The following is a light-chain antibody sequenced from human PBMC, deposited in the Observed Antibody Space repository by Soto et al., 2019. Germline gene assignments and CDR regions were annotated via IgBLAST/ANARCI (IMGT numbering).Light chain of an antibody. Sequence: DFQMTQSQSSLSASLGKRPPTPSRPSHSISSYLNWYQQKPGKAPKLLIYAAASVQSSVPSRFIGSRSCTDVSLTISSLQPEDYSTYYCQQSYSTPITFGQGTRLEI. V-gene: IGKV1-39*01. CDR2: AAA. CDR3: QQSYSTPIT. CDR1: HSISSY. J-gene: IGKJ5*01.